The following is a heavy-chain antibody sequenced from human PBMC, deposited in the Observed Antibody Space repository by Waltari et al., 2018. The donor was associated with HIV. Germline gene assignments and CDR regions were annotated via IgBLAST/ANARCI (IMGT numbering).Heavy chain of an antibody. Sequence: VRLVESGGALVRPGGALRLSCTASGFTVGNNSLTWVRQASGKVLGWVATMYSGGTTVSADSVKGRFITARDTSKNILHLLMDSRRVDDTAVYYCAREVFYYDNSGHPGWFDPWGQGTLVAVSS. CDR3: AREVFYYDNSGHPGWFDP. J-gene: IGHJ5*02. V-gene: IGHV3-66*01. D-gene: IGHD3-22*01. CDR2: MYSGGTT. CDR1: GFTVGNNS.